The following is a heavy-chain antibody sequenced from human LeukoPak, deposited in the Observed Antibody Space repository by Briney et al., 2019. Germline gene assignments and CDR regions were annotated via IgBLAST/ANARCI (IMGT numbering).Heavy chain of an antibody. J-gene: IGHJ4*02. Sequence: SETLSLTCAVYGGSFSGYYWSWIRQPPGKGLEWLGEINHSGSTNYNPSLKSRVTISVDTSKNQFSLKLSSVTAADTAVYYCARVAAAGTGIYYFDYWGQGTLVTVSS. CDR1: GGSFSGYY. V-gene: IGHV4-34*01. CDR3: ARVAAAGTGIYYFDY. CDR2: INHSGST. D-gene: IGHD6-13*01.